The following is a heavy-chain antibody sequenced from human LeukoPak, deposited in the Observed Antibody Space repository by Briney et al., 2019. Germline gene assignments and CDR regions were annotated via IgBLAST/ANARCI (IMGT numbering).Heavy chain of an antibody. CDR3: ARGPTLGLDI. CDR1: GYTFTAYY. CDR2: INPNSGDT. V-gene: IGHV1-2*02. J-gene: IGHJ3*02. Sequence: GASVKVPCRASGYTFTAYYIHWVRQAPGQGLEWMGWINPNSGDTTLPQRFQGRVTMTRDTSIITAYMELSSLTSDDTGMYYCARGPTLGLDIWGQGTMVTVSS.